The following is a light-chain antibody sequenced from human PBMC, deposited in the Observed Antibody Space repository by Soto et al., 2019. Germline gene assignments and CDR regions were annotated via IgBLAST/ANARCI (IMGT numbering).Light chain of an antibody. CDR2: GAS. V-gene: IGKV3-20*01. Sequence: ENVLTQSPGTLSLSPGERATLSCRASQRVSSSYIAWYQQRPGQAPRLLIYGASRRATGIPDRFSGTGSGTDFTLTISRLEPEDFAVYYCQQYGSSPRTFGQGTKVDIK. J-gene: IGKJ1*01. CDR1: QRVSSSY. CDR3: QQYGSSPRT.